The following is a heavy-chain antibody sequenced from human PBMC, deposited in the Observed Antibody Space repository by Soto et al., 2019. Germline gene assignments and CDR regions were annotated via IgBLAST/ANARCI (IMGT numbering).Heavy chain of an antibody. V-gene: IGHV3-74*01. CDR3: ARDPGAAAGNFDY. CDR1: GSTFSTYW. CDR2: INGDGRST. Sequence: GGSLRLSCAASGSTFSTYWMHWVRQAPGKGLVWVSRINGDGRSTSYADSVKGRFTISRDNAKNTLYLQMDSLRGEDTAVYYCARDPGAAAGNFDYWGQGTLVTVSS. J-gene: IGHJ4*02. D-gene: IGHD6-13*01.